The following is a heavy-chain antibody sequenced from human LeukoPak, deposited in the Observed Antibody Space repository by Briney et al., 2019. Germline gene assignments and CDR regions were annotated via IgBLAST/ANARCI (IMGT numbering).Heavy chain of an antibody. CDR2: IYTSGST. CDR3: ARDPALEYCSSTSCYPYYYYGMDV. J-gene: IGHJ6*02. V-gene: IGHV4-61*02. Sequence: SETLSLTCTVSGGSISSGSYYWSWIRQPAGKGLEWIGRIYTSGSTNYNPSLKSRATISVDTSKNQFSLKLSSVTAADTAVYYCARDPALEYCSSTSCYPYYYYGMDVWGQGTTVTVSS. D-gene: IGHD2-2*01. CDR1: GGSISSGSYY.